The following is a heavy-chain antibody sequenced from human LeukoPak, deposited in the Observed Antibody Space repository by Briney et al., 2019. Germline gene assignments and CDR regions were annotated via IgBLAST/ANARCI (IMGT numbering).Heavy chain of an antibody. CDR2: IYHSGST. CDR1: GYSISSGYY. D-gene: IGHD5-12*01. CDR3: ARENSGYDTFDY. Sequence: SETLSLTCTVSGYSISSGYYWGWIRQPPGKRLEWIGSIYHSGSTYYNPSLKSRVTISVDTSKNQFSLKLSSVTAADTAVYYCARENSGYDTFDYWGQGTLVTVSS. V-gene: IGHV4-38-2*02. J-gene: IGHJ4*02.